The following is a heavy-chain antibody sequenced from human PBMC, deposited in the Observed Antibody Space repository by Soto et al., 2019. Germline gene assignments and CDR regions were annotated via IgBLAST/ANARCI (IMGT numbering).Heavy chain of an antibody. CDR1: GYTFATYA. V-gene: IGHV1-3*01. CDR2: FNAGNGNT. Sequence: QVQRVQSGAEVKKPGASVKVSCKASGYTFATYAMHWVRQAPGQRLEGMGWFNAGNGNTKYSQKFQGRVTITRDTSGSNAYMERSSRRSKDTAVNYCARDPWGYYRMDAWGQGTTVTVSS. J-gene: IGHJ6*02. CDR3: ARDPWGYYRMDA. D-gene: IGHD3-16*01.